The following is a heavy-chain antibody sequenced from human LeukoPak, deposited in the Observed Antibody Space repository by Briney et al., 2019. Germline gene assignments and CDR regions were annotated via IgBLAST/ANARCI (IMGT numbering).Heavy chain of an antibody. CDR2: MNPNSGNT. D-gene: IGHD3-22*01. V-gene: IGHV1-8*01. Sequence: ASVKVSCQASGYTFTSYDINWVRQAAGKGLAWMGWMNPNSGNTGYAQKFQGRVTMTRNTSISTAYMELSSLRSEDTAVYYCASLTGLRCYYYGMDVWGQGTTVTVSS. CDR3: ASLTGLRCYYYGMDV. J-gene: IGHJ6*02. CDR1: GYTFTSYD.